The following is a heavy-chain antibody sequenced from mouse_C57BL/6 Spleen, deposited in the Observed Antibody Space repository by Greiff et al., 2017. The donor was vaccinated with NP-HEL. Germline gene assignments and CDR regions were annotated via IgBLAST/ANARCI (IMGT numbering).Heavy chain of an antibody. Sequence: QVQLKQPGAELVKPGASVKLSCKASGYTFTSYWMHWVKQRPGQGLEWIGMIHPNSGSTNYNEKFKSKATLTVDKSSSTAYMQLSSLTSEDSAVYYCARYRYYAMDYWGQGTSVTVSS. V-gene: IGHV1-64*01. J-gene: IGHJ4*01. CDR1: GYTFTSYW. CDR3: ARYRYYAMDY. CDR2: IHPNSGST.